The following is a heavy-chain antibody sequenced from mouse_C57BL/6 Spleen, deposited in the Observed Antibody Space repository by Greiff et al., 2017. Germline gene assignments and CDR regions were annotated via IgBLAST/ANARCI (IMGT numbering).Heavy chain of an antibody. CDR3: ARESETGTGVYYAMDY. V-gene: IGHV2-6*03. Sequence: VKLQQSGPGLVAPSQSLSITCTVSGFSLTSYGVPWVRQPPGKGLEWLVVIRSDGSTTYNSALKSRLSISKDNSKSQVFVKMNRLQTDDTAMYYCARESETGTGVYYAMDYWSQGTSVTVSS. D-gene: IGHD4-1*01. J-gene: IGHJ4*01. CDR1: GFSLTSYG. CDR2: IRSDGST.